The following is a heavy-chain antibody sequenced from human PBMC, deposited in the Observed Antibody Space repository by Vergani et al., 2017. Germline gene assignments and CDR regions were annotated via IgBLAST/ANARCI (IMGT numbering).Heavy chain of an antibody. CDR2: IDWDDDK. J-gene: IGHJ4*02. D-gene: IGHD3-16*01. Sequence: QVTFKESGPALVNPRQALTLTCTFSGFSLTSSGMRVSWFRQSPGKALEWLGRIDWDDDKFYSASLKTRLAISKDLSNDLVVLTMTIMGRADTGTYYCARTGDGPPYRSRLYYFDFWGQGTLVTVSS. V-gene: IGHV2-70*04. CDR3: ARTGDGPPYRSRLYYFDF. CDR1: GFSLTSSGMR.